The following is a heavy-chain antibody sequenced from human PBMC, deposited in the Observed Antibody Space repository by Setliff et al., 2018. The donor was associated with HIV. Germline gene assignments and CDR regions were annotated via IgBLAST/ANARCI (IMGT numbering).Heavy chain of an antibody. D-gene: IGHD5-18*01. CDR1: GFTFTSYA. J-gene: IGHJ6*02. Sequence: AASVKVSCKASGFTFTSYAIHWVRQAPGQGLEWMGWINAGNGNTNYAQKFQGRVTITADESTSTAYMELSSLRSEDTAVYFCARSKDTGMVTLDYYYYGMDVWGQGTTVTVSS. CDR3: ARSKDTGMVTLDYYYYGMDV. V-gene: IGHV1-3*01. CDR2: INAGNGNT.